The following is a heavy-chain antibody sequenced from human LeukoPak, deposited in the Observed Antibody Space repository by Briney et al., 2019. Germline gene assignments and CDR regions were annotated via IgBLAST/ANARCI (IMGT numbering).Heavy chain of an antibody. V-gene: IGHV3-21*01. J-gene: IGHJ6*02. CDR1: GFTISSYS. Sequence: PGGSLRLSCAASGFTISSYSMNWVRQAPGKGLEWVSSISSSSSYIYYADSVKGRFTISRDNAKNSLYLQMNSLRAEDTAVYYCARVGGSYVYYYGMDVWGQGTTVTVSS. CDR2: ISSSSSYI. CDR3: ARVGGSYVYYYGMDV. D-gene: IGHD1-26*01.